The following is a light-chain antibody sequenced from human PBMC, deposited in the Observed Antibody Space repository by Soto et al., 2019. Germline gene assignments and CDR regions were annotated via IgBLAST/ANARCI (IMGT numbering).Light chain of an antibody. J-gene: IGKJ4*01. V-gene: IGKV3-15*01. CDR3: QQYNNWPRT. CDR2: GAS. Sequence: EIVMTQSPATLSVSPGERATLSCTASQSVSINLAWYQQKPGQAPRLLIYGASTRATGIPARFSGSGSGTEFTLTSSGLQSEDFAVYYCQQYNNWPRTFGAGTKVEIK. CDR1: QSVSIN.